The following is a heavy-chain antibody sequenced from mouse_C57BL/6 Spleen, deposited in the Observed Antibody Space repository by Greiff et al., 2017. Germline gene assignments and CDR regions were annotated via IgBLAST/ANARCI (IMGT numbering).Heavy chain of an antibody. J-gene: IGHJ4*01. CDR3: ASGAYYAMDY. Sequence: VQLVESGAELVRPGTSVKMSCKASGYTFTNYWIGWAKQRPGHGLEWIGDIYPGGGYTNYNEKFKGKATLTADKSSSTAYMQFSSLTSEDSAIYYCASGAYYAMDYWGQGTSVTVSS. CDR1: GYTFTNYW. CDR2: IYPGGGYT. V-gene: IGHV1-63*01.